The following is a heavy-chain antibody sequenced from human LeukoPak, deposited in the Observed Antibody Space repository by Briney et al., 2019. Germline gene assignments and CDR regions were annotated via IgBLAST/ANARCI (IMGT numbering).Heavy chain of an antibody. J-gene: IGHJ4*02. CDR3: AKDQNGYNKPADY. V-gene: IGHV3-23*01. Sequence: PPGGSLRLSCAASGFTFSSYVMSWVRQAPGKGLEWVSAISGSGDSTYYADPVKGRFTISRDSSKNTLFLQMNSLRAEDTAVYYCAKDQNGYNKPADYWGQGTLVTVPS. CDR2: ISGSGDST. D-gene: IGHD5-24*01. CDR1: GFTFSSYV.